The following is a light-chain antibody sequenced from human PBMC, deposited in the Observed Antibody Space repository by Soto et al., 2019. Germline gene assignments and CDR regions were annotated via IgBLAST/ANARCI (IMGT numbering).Light chain of an antibody. CDR2: DTS. J-gene: IGKJ2*01. CDR1: QSVSSSY. Sequence: EIVLTQSPGTLSLSPGERATLSCRASQSVSSSYLAWYQQKPGQAPRLLIYDTSYRTTGIPDRFSGSGSGTDCTLTISRLEPEDFAVYYCQQYAGSPYTYGQGTRLDIK. V-gene: IGKV3-20*01. CDR3: QQYAGSPYT.